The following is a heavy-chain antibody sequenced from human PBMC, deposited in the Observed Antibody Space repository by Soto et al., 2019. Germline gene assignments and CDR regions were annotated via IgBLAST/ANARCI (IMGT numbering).Heavy chain of an antibody. D-gene: IGHD6-19*01. V-gene: IGHV4-59*01. CDR3: ARGITGAGRPKGDAYDI. Sequence: QVQLQESGPGTVKPSESLSVTCSVSGGSIIGYFWSWFRQPPGKGLECIGYMFYSGSTSYDPSLKSRVNISVDTSKNQFTLRRSSPSAAETAVYSCARGITGAGRPKGDAYDIWGQGTMVTVSS. J-gene: IGHJ3*02. CDR1: GGSIIGYF. CDR2: MFYSGST.